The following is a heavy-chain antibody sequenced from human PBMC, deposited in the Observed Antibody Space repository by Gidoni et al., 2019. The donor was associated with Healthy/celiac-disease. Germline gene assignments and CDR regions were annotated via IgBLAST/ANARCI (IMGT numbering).Heavy chain of an antibody. V-gene: IGHV3-30*01. CDR2: ISYDGSNK. CDR1: GFTFSSYA. Sequence: QVQLVESGGGVVQPGRSLRLSCAASGFTFSSYAMHWVRQAPGKGLEWVAVISYDGSNKYYADSVKGRFTISRDNSKNTLYLQMNSLRAEDTAVYYCARPHYGDYGYYFDYWGQGPLVTVSS. CDR3: ARPHYGDYGYYFDY. D-gene: IGHD4-17*01. J-gene: IGHJ4*02.